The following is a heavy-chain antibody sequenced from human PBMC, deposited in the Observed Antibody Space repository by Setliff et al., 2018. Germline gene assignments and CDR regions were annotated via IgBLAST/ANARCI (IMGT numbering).Heavy chain of an antibody. CDR1: GYSISSGYY. D-gene: IGHD6-19*01. V-gene: IGHV4-38-2*01. Sequence: SETLSLTCAVSGYSISSGYYWGWIRQPPGKGLEWIGSIYHSGSTYYNPSLKSRVTISVDTSKNQFSLKLSSVTAADTAVYYCARHRAVAGASYFDFWGQGTLVTVSS. CDR3: ARHRAVAGASYFDF. CDR2: IYHSGST. J-gene: IGHJ4*02.